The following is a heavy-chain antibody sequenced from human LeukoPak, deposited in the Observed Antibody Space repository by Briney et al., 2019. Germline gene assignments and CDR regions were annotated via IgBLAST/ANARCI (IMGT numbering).Heavy chain of an antibody. D-gene: IGHD2-15*01. CDR2: INHSGST. CDR3: ARSVVASKPPAL. V-gene: IGHV4-34*01. Sequence: SETLSLTCAVYGGSFSGYYWSWIRQPPGKGLEWIGEINHSGSTNYNPSLKSRVTISVDTSKTQFSLRLNSVTAADTAIYYCARSVVASKPPALWGQGTLVTVSS. J-gene: IGHJ4*02. CDR1: GGSFSGYY.